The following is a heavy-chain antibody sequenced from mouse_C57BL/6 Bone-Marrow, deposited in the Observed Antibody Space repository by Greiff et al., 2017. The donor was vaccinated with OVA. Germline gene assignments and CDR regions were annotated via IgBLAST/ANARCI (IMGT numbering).Heavy chain of an antibody. D-gene: IGHD1-1*01. CDR2: ISYDGSN. V-gene: IGHV3-6*01. CDR1: GYSITSGYY. J-gene: IGHJ3*01. CDR3: AREPSFYGSSYVWFAY. Sequence: VQLQQSGPGLVKPSQSLSLTCSVTGYSITSGYYWNWIRQFPGNKLEWMGYISYDGSNNYNPSLKNRISITRDTSKNQFFLKLNSVTTEDTATYYCAREPSFYGSSYVWFAYWGQGTLVTVSA.